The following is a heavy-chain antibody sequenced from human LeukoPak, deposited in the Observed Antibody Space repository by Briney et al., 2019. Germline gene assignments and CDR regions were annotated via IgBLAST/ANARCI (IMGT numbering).Heavy chain of an antibody. CDR2: IYYSGST. CDR1: GGSISSSSYY. J-gene: IGHJ4*02. D-gene: IGHD4-11*01. Sequence: PSETLSLTCTVSGGSISSSSYYWGWIRQPPGKGLEWIGSIYYSGSTYYNPSLKSRVTISVDTSKNQFSLKLSSVTAADTAVYYCASKQDTVTLPYFDYRGQGTLVTVSS. CDR3: ASKQDTVTLPYFDY. V-gene: IGHV4-39*07.